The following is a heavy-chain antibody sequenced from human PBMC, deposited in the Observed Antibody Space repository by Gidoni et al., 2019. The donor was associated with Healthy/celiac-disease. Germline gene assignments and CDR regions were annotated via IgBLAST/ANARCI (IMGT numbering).Heavy chain of an antibody. CDR1: GFTFISYS. Sequence: EVQLVESGGGLVKPEGSLRLSCADAGFTFISYSMNWVRPAPGKGLEWVSSISSSSSYIYYADSVKVRFTISRDNSKNSLYLQMNSLRADDTAVYYCARDGGKAARANYYYYMDVWGKGTTVTVSS. CDR2: ISSSSSYI. J-gene: IGHJ6*03. CDR3: ARDGGKAARANYYYYMDV. D-gene: IGHD6-6*01. V-gene: IGHV3-21*06.